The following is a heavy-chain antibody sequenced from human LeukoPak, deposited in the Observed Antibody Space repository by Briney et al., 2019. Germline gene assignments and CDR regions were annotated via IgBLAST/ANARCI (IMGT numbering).Heavy chain of an antibody. D-gene: IGHD3-3*01. CDR1: GGSISSGGYY. CDR2: IYHSGST. V-gene: IGHV4-30-2*01. Sequence: SETLSLTCTVSGGSISSGGYYWSWIRQPPGKGLEWIGYIYHSGSTYYNPSLKSRVTISVDRSKNQFSLKLSSVTAADTAVYYCASQPTWKGYLQPFDYWGQGTLVTVSS. J-gene: IGHJ4*02. CDR3: ASQPTWKGYLQPFDY.